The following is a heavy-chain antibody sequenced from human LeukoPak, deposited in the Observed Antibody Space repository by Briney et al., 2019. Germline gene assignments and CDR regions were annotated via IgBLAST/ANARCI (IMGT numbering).Heavy chain of an antibody. CDR2: ISSSSSTI. V-gene: IGHV3-48*01. CDR1: GFSFSSYS. J-gene: IGHJ4*02. D-gene: IGHD4-23*01. Sequence: PGGSLRLSCAASGFSFSSYSMNWVRQAPGKGVEWVSYISSSSSTIYYADSLKGRFTISRDNAKNSLYLQMNSLRAEDTALYYCAREHDYGGNFLYYWGQGTLVTVSS. CDR3: AREHDYGGNFLYY.